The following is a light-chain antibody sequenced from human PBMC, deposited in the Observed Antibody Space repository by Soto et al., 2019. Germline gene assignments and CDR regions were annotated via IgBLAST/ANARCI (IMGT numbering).Light chain of an antibody. CDR1: QSVSGNY. CDR2: GSS. V-gene: IGKV3-20*01. Sequence: EIVLTQSPGTLSLSPGERATLSCRASQSVSGNYLAWYRQKAGQSPRLLIYGSSDRATGIPDRFSGSGSGTDFTLTISRVQPEDFAVYYCQQYGSSPPYTFGQGTKLEIK. J-gene: IGKJ2*01. CDR3: QQYGSSPPYT.